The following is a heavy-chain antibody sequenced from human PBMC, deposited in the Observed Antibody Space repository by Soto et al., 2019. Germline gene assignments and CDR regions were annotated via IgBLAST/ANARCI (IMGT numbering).Heavy chain of an antibody. J-gene: IGHJ4*02. Sequence: PGGSLILSCAASGFTFSSYAMSWVRQAPGKGLEWVSAISGSGGSTYYADSVKGRFTISRDNSKNTLYLQMNSLRAEDTAVYYCAKGGCSSTSCYLVDYWGQGTLVTVSS. CDR2: ISGSGGST. CDR1: GFTFSSYA. V-gene: IGHV3-23*01. D-gene: IGHD2-2*01. CDR3: AKGGCSSTSCYLVDY.